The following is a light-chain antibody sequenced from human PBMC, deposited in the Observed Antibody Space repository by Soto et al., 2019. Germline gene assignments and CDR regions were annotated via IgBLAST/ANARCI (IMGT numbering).Light chain of an antibody. V-gene: IGKV3-15*01. Sequence: EIVMTQSPATLSVSPGQRATLSCRASQSVSSNLAWNQQKPGQAPRLLIYGASTRATGIPARFSGSGSGTEFTLTISSLQSEDFAVYYCQEYGTVGQGTKVEIK. J-gene: IGKJ1*01. CDR2: GAS. CDR3: QEYGT. CDR1: QSVSSN.